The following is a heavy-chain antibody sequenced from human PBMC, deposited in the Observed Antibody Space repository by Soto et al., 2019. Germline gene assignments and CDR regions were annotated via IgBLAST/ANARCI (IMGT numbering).Heavy chain of an antibody. CDR3: AMQRSGVVY. V-gene: IGHV1-69*10. D-gene: IGHD6-25*01. Sequence: SVKVSCKASGGTFSSYAISWVRQAPGQGLEWMGGIIPNNGRTNYARKFQGWVTMTRDTSTSTAYMDLTRLKSDDTAGYYCAMQRSGVVYWGQGTLVTVSS. CDR2: IIPNNGRT. J-gene: IGHJ4*02. CDR1: GGTFSSYA.